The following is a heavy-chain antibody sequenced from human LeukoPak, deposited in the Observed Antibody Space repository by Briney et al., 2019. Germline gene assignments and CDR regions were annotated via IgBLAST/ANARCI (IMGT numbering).Heavy chain of an antibody. CDR1: GFTFSGYA. Sequence: GGSLRLSCAASGFTFSGYAMSWVRQAPGEGLEWVSAISGSGGSAYYADSVKGRFTISRDNSKNTLYLQMSSLRAEDTAIYYCARFTVGYAGRDWFDPWGQGTLVTVSS. D-gene: IGHD2-15*01. J-gene: IGHJ5*02. V-gene: IGHV3-23*01. CDR3: ARFTVGYAGRDWFDP. CDR2: ISGSGGSA.